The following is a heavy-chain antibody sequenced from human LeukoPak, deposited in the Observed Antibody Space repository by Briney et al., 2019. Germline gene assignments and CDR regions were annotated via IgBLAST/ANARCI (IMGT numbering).Heavy chain of an antibody. CDR2: IVSSGSTI. Sequence: PGGSLRLSCAASGFTFSSNEMNWVRQAPGKELEWVSYIVSSGSTIYYADSVRGRFTISRDNAKNSLYLQMNSLRAEDTAVYYCARGGYCSGGTCYKWNAFDIWGQGTMVTVSS. D-gene: IGHD2-15*01. CDR1: GFTFSSNE. CDR3: ARGGYCSGGTCYKWNAFDI. V-gene: IGHV3-48*03. J-gene: IGHJ3*02.